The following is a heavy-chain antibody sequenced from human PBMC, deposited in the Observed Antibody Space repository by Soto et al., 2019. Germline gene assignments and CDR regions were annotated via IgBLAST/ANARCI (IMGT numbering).Heavy chain of an antibody. Sequence: SETLSLTCTVSGGSISGYYWSWIRQPPGKGLEWIGYIYYSGSTNYNPSLKSRVTISVDTSKNQFSLKLSSVTAADTAVYYCARDYYDSTWDWFDPWGQGTLVTVSS. V-gene: IGHV4-59*01. CDR1: GGSISGYY. CDR2: IYYSGST. CDR3: ARDYYDSTWDWFDP. D-gene: IGHD3-22*01. J-gene: IGHJ5*02.